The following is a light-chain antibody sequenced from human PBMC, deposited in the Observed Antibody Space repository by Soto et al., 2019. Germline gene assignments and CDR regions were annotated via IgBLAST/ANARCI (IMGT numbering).Light chain of an antibody. Sequence: EIVMTQSPATLSVSPGERATLSCRASQSVRSNLAWYQRKPGQAPRLLIYDASTRATGIPARFSRSGSGTEFTLTIGCLQSTDSAIYYCQQYNNWPLSCGVGTKVEIK. V-gene: IGKV3-15*01. CDR1: QSVRSN. CDR2: DAS. J-gene: IGKJ4*01. CDR3: QQYNNWPLS.